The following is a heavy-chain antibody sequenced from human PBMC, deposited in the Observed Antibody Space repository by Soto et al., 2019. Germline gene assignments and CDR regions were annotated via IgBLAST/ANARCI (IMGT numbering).Heavy chain of an antibody. D-gene: IGHD3-3*01. CDR3: ARVYDFWKGYFDY. J-gene: IGHJ4*02. Sequence: KISCKGSGYSFTSYWIGWVRQMPGKGLEWMGIIYPGDSDTRYSPSFQGQVTISADKSISTAYLQWSSLKASDTAMYYCARVYDFWKGYFDYWGQGTLVTVSS. CDR1: GYSFTSYW. CDR2: IYPGDSDT. V-gene: IGHV5-51*01.